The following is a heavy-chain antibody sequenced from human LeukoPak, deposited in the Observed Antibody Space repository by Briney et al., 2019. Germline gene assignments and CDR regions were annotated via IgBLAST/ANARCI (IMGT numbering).Heavy chain of an antibody. J-gene: IGHJ5*02. CDR3: ASSLAAAGRNWFDP. CDR2: MNPNSGNT. V-gene: IGHV1-8*03. Sequence: ASVKVSCKASGYTFTSYDINWVRQATGQGLEWMGWMNPNSGNTGYAQKFQGRVTITRNTSISTAYMELSSLRSEDTAVYYCASSLAAAGRNWFDPWGQGTLVTVSS. CDR1: GYTFTSYD. D-gene: IGHD6-13*01.